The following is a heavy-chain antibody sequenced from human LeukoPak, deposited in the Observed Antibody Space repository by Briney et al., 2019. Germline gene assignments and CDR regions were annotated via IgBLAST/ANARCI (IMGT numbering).Heavy chain of an antibody. CDR1: GGSFSSGLYY. D-gene: IGHD5-24*01. CDR2: IYISGST. J-gene: IGHJ4*02. Sequence: PSETLSLTCTVSGGSFSSGLYYWTWIRQPAGKGLEWIGRIYISGSTNYNPSLKSRVTISRDTSKNEFSLKLSSVTAADTAVYYCARDSRRDGYNLDYWGRGTLVTVSS. CDR3: ARDSRRDGYNLDY. V-gene: IGHV4-61*02.